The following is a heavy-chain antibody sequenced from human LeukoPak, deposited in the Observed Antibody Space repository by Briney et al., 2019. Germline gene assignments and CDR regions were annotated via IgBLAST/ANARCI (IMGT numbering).Heavy chain of an antibody. D-gene: IGHD5/OR15-5a*01. J-gene: IGHJ6*03. Sequence: GGSLRLSCAASGFTLSTYAMSWVRQTPGKGLEWVAATSSSDAGTYHADSVRGRFTISRDNSKNTLYLQMNSLRAEDTAVYYCAKDTVKVSTISRVPHYTDVWGKGTTVTISS. V-gene: IGHV3-23*01. CDR1: GFTLSTYA. CDR2: TSSSDAGT. CDR3: AKDTVKVSTISRVPHYTDV.